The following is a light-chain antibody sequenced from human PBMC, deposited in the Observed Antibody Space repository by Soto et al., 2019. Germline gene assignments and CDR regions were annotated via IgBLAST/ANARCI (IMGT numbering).Light chain of an antibody. CDR1: QDISNY. V-gene: IGKV1-33*01. CDR2: DAA. CDR3: PPYCNRPF. J-gene: IGKJ4*01. Sequence: DIRMTQSPSSLSASVGDRVTITCQASQDISNYLNRYQQKPGKAPKLLIYDAANLETGVPSRFSRSGSGTDFTFTISSLQPEDIATYYCPPYCNRPFFGGGPKVEIK.